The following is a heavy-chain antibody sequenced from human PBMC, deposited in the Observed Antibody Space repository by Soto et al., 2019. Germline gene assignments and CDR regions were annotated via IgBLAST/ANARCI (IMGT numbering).Heavy chain of an antibody. J-gene: IGHJ3*02. V-gene: IGHV1-18*01. CDR2: ISAYNGNT. D-gene: IGHD6-19*01. CDR1: GYTFTSYG. Sequence: ASVXVSCKASGYTFTSYGISWVRQAPGQGLEWMGWISAYNGNTNYAQKLQGRVTMTTDTSTSTAYMELRSLRSDDTAVYYCASDSSGWYGRLNDAFDIWGQGTMVTVSS. CDR3: ASDSSGWYGRLNDAFDI.